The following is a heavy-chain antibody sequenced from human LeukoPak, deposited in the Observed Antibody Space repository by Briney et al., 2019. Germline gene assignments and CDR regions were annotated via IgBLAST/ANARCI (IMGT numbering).Heavy chain of an antibody. CDR1: GGSISSYY. D-gene: IGHD3-16*01. J-gene: IGHJ3*02. CDR2: IYYSGST. CDR3: ARHLMRFDAFDI. V-gene: IGHV4-59*08. Sequence: KPSETPSLTCTVSGGSISSYYWSWIRQPPGKGLEWIGYIYYSGSTNYNPSLKSRVTISVDTSKNQFSLKPSSVTAADTAVYYCARHLMRFDAFDIWGQGTMVTVSS.